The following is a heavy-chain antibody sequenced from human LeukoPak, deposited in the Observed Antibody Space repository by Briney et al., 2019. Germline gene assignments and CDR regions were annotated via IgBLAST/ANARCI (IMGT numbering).Heavy chain of an antibody. D-gene: IGHD5-18*01. Sequence: GGSLRLSCAASGFTFNTFAMSWVRQAPGKGLEWVSATSSSDAGTYYADSVRGRFTISRDNSKNTLYLQMNSLRAEDTAVYYCAKGGYSYGFDYWGQGTLVTVSS. CDR2: TSSSDAGT. CDR1: GFTFNTFA. J-gene: IGHJ4*02. CDR3: AKGGYSYGFDY. V-gene: IGHV3-23*01.